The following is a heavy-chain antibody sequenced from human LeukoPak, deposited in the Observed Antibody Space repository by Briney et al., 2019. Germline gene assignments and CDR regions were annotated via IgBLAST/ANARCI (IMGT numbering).Heavy chain of an antibody. CDR2: IGSSSSYI. V-gene: IGHV3-21*01. CDR1: GFTFSSYS. CDR3: ARGSDVEGTIAAADY. J-gene: IGHJ4*02. Sequence: PGGSLRLSCAASGFTFSSYSMNWVRQAPGKGLEWVSSIGSSSSYIYYADSVKGRFTISRDNAKNSLYLQMNSLRAEDTAVYYCARGSDVEGTIAAADYWGQGTLVTVSS. D-gene: IGHD6-13*01.